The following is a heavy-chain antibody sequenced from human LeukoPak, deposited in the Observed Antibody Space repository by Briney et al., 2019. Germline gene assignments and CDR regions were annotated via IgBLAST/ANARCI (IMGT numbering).Heavy chain of an antibody. CDR2: IYYSGST. D-gene: IGHD2-21*02. V-gene: IGHV4-31*03. Sequence: SETLSLTCTVSGGSISSGGYYWSWIRQHPGKGLEWIGYIYYSGSTYYNPSLKSRVTISVDTSKNQFSLKLSSVTAADTAVYYCARDLDCGGDCYSQWGRYFDYWGQGTLVTVSS. CDR3: ARDLDCGGDCYSQWGRYFDY. CDR1: GGSISSGGYY. J-gene: IGHJ4*02.